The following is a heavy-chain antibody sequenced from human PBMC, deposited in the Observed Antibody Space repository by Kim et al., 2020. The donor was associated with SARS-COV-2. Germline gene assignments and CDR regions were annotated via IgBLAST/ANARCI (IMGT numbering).Heavy chain of an antibody. D-gene: IGHD2-2*03. Sequence: GGSLRLSCAASGFTFSNAWMSWVRQAPGKGLEWVGRIKSKTDGGTTDYAALVKGRFTISRDDSKNTLYLQMNSLKTEDTAVYYCTTEVGYCSSTSCYSDWYFDLWGRGTLVTVSS. V-gene: IGHV3-15*01. CDR3: TTEVGYCSSTSCYSDWYFDL. CDR1: GFTFSNAW. J-gene: IGHJ2*01. CDR2: IKSKTDGGTT.